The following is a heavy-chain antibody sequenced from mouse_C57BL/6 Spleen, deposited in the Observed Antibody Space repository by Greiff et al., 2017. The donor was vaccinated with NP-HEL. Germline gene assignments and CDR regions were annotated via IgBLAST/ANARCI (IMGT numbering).Heavy chain of an antibody. CDR1: GYTFTDYE. V-gene: IGHV1-15*01. D-gene: IGHD2-2*01. CDR2: IDPETGGT. Sequence: VQVVESGAELVRPGASVTLSCKASGYTFTDYEMHWVKQTPVHGLEWIGAIDPETGGTAYNQKFKGKAILTADKSSSTAYMELRSLTSEDSAVYYCTRGPVTTTGDYWGQGTTLTVSS. J-gene: IGHJ2*01. CDR3: TRGPVTTTGDY.